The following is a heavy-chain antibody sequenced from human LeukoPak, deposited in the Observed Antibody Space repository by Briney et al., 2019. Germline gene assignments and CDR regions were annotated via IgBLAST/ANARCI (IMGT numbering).Heavy chain of an antibody. D-gene: IGHD2-15*01. Sequence: PSQTLSLTCTVSGGSISSGDYYWSWIRQPPGKGLEWIGYIYYSGSTYYNASLKSRVTISVDTSKNQFSLKLSSVTAADTAVYYCARLLQGSWFDTWGQGTLVTVSS. CDR3: ARLLQGSWFDT. V-gene: IGHV4-30-4*08. CDR1: GGSISSGDYY. J-gene: IGHJ5*02. CDR2: IYYSGST.